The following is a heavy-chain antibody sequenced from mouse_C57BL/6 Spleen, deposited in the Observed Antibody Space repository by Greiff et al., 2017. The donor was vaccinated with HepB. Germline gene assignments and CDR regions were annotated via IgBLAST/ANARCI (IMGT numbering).Heavy chain of an antibody. CDR3: ATHDYFDY. CDR2: ISYDGSN. V-gene: IGHV3-6*01. J-gene: IGHJ2*01. CDR1: GYSITSGYY. Sequence: EVQLVESGPGLVKPSQSLSLTCSVTGYSITSGYYWNWIRQFPGNKLEWMGYISYDGSNNYNPSLKNRISITRDTSKNQFFLKLNSVTTEDTATYYCATHDYFDYWGQGTTLTVSS.